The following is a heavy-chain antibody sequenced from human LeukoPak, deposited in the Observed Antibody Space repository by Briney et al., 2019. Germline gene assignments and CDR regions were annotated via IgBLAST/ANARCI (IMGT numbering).Heavy chain of an antibody. Sequence: SETLSLTCALYGGSYTGYYWRWIRQPPGKGLEWIGEINHSGSTKYNPSLKSRVTISVDTSTKQFFLRLTSVTAADTAVYYCACHAVRYSAYDREEDAFDIWGQGTMVTVSS. J-gene: IGHJ3*02. CDR1: GGSYTGYY. D-gene: IGHD5-12*01. CDR2: INHSGST. V-gene: IGHV4-34*01. CDR3: ACHAVRYSAYDREEDAFDI.